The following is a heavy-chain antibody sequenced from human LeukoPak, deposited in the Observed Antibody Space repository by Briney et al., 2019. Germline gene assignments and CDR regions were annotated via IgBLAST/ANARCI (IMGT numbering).Heavy chain of an antibody. V-gene: IGHV4-59*11. CDR2: IYYSGST. D-gene: IGHD2-2*02. CDR1: GGSFSSHY. CDR3: ARAPAAIYYYYMDV. Sequence: SETLSLTCAVSGGSFSSHYWSWIRQPPGKGLEWIGYIYYSGSTYYNPSLKSRVTISVDTSKNQFSLKLSSVTAADTAVYYCARAPAAIYYYYMDVWGKGTTVTVSS. J-gene: IGHJ6*03.